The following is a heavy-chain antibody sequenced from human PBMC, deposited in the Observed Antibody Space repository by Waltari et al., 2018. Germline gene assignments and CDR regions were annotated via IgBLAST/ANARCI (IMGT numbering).Heavy chain of an antibody. V-gene: IGHV3-53*01. J-gene: IGHJ6*02. D-gene: IGHD2-21*01. CDR1: GFTVSSNY. CDR2: IYSGGST. CDR3: ARERGEKSGYYYGMDV. Sequence: EVQLVESGGGLIQPGGSLRLSCAASGFTVSSNYMSWVRQAPGKGLEWVSVIYSGGSTYYADSVKGRFTISRDNSKNTLYLQMNSLRAEDTAVYYCARERGEKSGYYYGMDVWGQGTTVTVSS.